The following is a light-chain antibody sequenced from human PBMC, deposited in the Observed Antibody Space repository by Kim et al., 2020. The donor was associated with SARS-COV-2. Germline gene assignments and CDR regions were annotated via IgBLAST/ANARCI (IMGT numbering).Light chain of an antibody. J-gene: IGLJ3*02. CDR3: CSYAGSSIWV. Sequence: QSALTQPASVSGSPGQSITISCTGTSRDLGTYNLVSWYQQHPGKAPKLIIYEVSKRPSGVSNRFSGSKSGTAASLTISGLQAEDEADYYCCSYAGSSIWVFGVGTQLTVL. V-gene: IGLV2-23*02. CDR1: SRDLGTYNL. CDR2: EVS.